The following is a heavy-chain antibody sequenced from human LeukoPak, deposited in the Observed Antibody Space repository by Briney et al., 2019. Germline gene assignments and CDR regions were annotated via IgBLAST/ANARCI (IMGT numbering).Heavy chain of an antibody. J-gene: IGHJ4*02. CDR1: GFSFSTYA. CDR2: ISGSGGST. D-gene: IGHD3-9*01. V-gene: IGHV3-23*01. CDR3: ASPGYDILTPLDY. Sequence: GGSLRLSCATSGFSFSTYAMSWVRQDPGKGLEWVSAISGSGGSTYYADSVKGRFTISRDNSKNTLYLQMNSLRAEDTAVYYCASPGYDILTPLDYWGQGTLVTVSS.